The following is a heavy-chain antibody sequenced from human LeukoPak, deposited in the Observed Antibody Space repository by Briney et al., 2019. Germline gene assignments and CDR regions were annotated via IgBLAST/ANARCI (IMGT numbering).Heavy chain of an antibody. Sequence: GGSLRLSCAASGITFSTYGMYWVRQAPGKGLEWVAVISYDGSNKYYADSVKGRFTISRDNSKNTLFLQMNSLRAEDTAVYYCAKGLNPWGQGTLVTVSS. CDR1: GITFSTYG. CDR2: ISYDGSNK. CDR3: AKGLNP. J-gene: IGHJ5*02. V-gene: IGHV3-30*18.